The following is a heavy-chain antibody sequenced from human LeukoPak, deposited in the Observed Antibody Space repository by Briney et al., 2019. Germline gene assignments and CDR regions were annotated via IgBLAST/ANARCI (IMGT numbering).Heavy chain of an antibody. V-gene: IGHV4-59*01. J-gene: IGHJ4*02. CDR2: IYYSGST. CDR1: GGSISPYY. Sequence: SETLSLTCTVSGGSISPYYWSWIRQPPGKGLEWIGYIYYSGSTNYNPSLKSRVTISVDTSKNQFSLKLSSVTAADTAVYYCARILYSNNIDYWGQGTLVTVSS. D-gene: IGHD2/OR15-2a*01. CDR3: ARILYSNNIDY.